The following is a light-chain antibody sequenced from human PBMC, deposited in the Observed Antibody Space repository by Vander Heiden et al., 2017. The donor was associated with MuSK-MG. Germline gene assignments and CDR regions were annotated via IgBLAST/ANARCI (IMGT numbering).Light chain of an antibody. CDR1: QSVLYSPNNKTY. Sequence: DIVMTQSPDSLAVSLGERATINCKSSQSVLYSPNNKTYLAWYQQKSRQPPNLLIYWASTRESGVPDRFSGSGSGTDFTLTISSLQAEDAAVYYCQQDYTTPGTFGQGTKLQIK. CDR2: WAS. V-gene: IGKV4-1*01. CDR3: QQDYTTPGT. J-gene: IGKJ2*01.